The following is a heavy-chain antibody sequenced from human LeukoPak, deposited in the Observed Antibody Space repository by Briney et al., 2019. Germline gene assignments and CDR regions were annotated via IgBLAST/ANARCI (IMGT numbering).Heavy chain of an antibody. D-gene: IGHD1-26*01. CDR2: INHSGST. J-gene: IGHJ4*02. Sequence: PSETLSLTCAVYGGSFSGYYWSWIRQPPGKGLEWIGEINHSGSTNYNPSLKSRVTMSVDTSKNQFPLKLSSVTAADTAVYYCARDLSGSYYGSFDYWGQGTLVTVSS. CDR1: GGSFSGYY. V-gene: IGHV4-34*01. CDR3: ARDLSGSYYGSFDY.